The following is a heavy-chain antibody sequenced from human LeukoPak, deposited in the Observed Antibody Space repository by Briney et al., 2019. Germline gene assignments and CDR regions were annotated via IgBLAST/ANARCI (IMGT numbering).Heavy chain of an antibody. J-gene: IGHJ3*02. CDR1: GFTFRSYS. D-gene: IGHD3-10*01. CDR3: ARSIRVVRGLDTLDI. CDR2: ISSGGTYI. V-gene: IGHV3-21*06. Sequence: GGSLRLSCAASGFTFRSYSMNWVRQAPGKGLEWVSSISSGGTYIFYADSVKGRFTTSRDNAKNSLYLQMNSLRAEDTAVYYCARSIRVVRGLDTLDIWGQGTMVTVSS.